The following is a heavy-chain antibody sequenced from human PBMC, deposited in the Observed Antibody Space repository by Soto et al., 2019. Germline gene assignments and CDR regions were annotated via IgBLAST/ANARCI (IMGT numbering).Heavy chain of an antibody. CDR1: GGTFSSYT. J-gene: IGHJ5*02. V-gene: IGHV1-69*04. D-gene: IGHD2-2*01. Sequence: SVKVSCKASGGTFSSYTISWVRQAPGQGLEWLGRIIPILGIAKYAQKVQGRVTITADTSTSTAYMELSSLRSDDTAVYYCSRDNSSYCSTSCYEWFVPWG. CDR3: SRDNSSYCSTSCYEWFVP. CDR2: IIPILGIA.